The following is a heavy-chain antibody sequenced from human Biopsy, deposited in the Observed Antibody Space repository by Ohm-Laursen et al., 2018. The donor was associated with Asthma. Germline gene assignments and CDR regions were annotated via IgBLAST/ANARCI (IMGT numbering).Heavy chain of an antibody. Sequence: SLRLSCTASGFSFSEFVMHWVRQAPGKGLEWVAVISYDGSTKYYADSAKGRFTISRDNSKNTLYLQMNSLRAEDTAVYYCARTFHFWSPYHAEHYQLWGQGTLVTVSS. CDR1: GFSFSEFV. V-gene: IGHV3-33*05. J-gene: IGHJ1*01. CDR3: ARTFHFWSPYHAEHYQL. CDR2: ISYDGSTK. D-gene: IGHD3-3*02.